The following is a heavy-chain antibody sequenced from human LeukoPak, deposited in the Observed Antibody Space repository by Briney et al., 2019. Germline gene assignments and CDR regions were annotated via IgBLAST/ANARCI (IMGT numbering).Heavy chain of an antibody. Sequence: PAVTLSLSCAASGFTFSSYGMHWVRQAPGKGLEWVAVIRYDGSNKYYADSVKGRFTISRDNSKNTLYLQMNSLRAEDTAVYYCARRFKRFGIAAAGSYLDVWGKGTTVTVSS. CDR2: IRYDGSNK. J-gene: IGHJ6*03. CDR1: GFTFSSYG. CDR3: ARRFKRFGIAAAGSYLDV. V-gene: IGHV3-33*01. D-gene: IGHD6-13*01.